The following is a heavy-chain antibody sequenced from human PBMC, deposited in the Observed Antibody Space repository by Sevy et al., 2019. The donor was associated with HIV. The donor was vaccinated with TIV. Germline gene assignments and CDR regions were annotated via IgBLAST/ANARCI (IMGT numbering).Heavy chain of an antibody. CDR1: GFNFSSYG. D-gene: IGHD3-3*01. J-gene: IGHJ3*02. CDR3: AKESGSYYDFWSGHDVFAI. Sequence: GGSLRFSCAASGFNFSSYGMHWVRQAPGKGLEWVAVISYDGSSKYYADSVKGRFTISRDNSKDTVYLQINRLRAEDTAVYYCAKESGSYYDFWSGHDVFAIWGQGTMVTVSS. V-gene: IGHV3-30*18. CDR2: ISYDGSSK.